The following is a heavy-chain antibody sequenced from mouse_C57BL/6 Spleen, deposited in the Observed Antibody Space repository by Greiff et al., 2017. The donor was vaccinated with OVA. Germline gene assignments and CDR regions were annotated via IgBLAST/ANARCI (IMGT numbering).Heavy chain of an antibody. Sequence: VQLQQSGPELVKPGASVKIPCKASGYTFTDYNMDWVKQSHGKSLEWIGDINPNNGGTNYNQKFKGKATLTVDKSSSTAYMELRSLTSEDTAVYYCARCDTTVKGDWYFDVWGTGTTVTVSS. CDR3: ARCDTTVKGDWYFDV. CDR2: INPNNGGT. V-gene: IGHV1-18*01. D-gene: IGHD1-1*01. CDR1: GYTFTDYN. J-gene: IGHJ1*03.